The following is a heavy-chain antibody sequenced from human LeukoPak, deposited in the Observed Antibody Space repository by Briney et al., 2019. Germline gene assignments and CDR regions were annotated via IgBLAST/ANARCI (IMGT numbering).Heavy chain of an antibody. D-gene: IGHD5-18*01. CDR3: ARQGGYSYASDAFDI. V-gene: IGHV5-51*01. J-gene: IGHJ3*02. CDR2: IYPGDSDT. CDR1: GYSFTSYW. Sequence: GESLKISCKGSGYSFTSYWIGWVRQMPGKGLEWMGIIYPGDSDTRYSPSFQGQVTTSADKSISTAYLQWSSLKASDTATYYCARQGGYSYASDAFDIWGQGTMVTVSS.